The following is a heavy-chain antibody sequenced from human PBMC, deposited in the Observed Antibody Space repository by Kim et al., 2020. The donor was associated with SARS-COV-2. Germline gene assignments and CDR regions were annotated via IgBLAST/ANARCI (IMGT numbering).Heavy chain of an antibody. D-gene: IGHD6-19*01. J-gene: IGHJ4*02. CDR1: GGSISSSSYY. Sequence: SETLSLTCTVSGGSISSSSYYWGWIRQPPGKGLEWIGSIYYSGSTYYNPSLKSRVTISVDTSKNQFSLKLSSVTAADTAVYYCARHRQWLVFGYWGQGTLVTVSS. V-gene: IGHV4-39*01. CDR3: ARHRQWLVFGY. CDR2: IYYSGST.